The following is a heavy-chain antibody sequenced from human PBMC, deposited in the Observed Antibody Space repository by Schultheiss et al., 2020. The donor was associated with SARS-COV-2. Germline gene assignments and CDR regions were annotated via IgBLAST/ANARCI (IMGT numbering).Heavy chain of an antibody. CDR1: GFTFSSYA. Sequence: GGSLRLSCAASGFTFSSYAMHWVRQAPGKGLEWVSAISGSGGSTYYADSVKGRFTISRDNSKNTLYLQMNSLRAEDTAVYYCAKSLGVVVPAASYFDYWGQGTLVTVSS. CDR2: ISGSGGST. D-gene: IGHD2-2*01. V-gene: IGHV3-23*01. CDR3: AKSLGVVVPAASYFDY. J-gene: IGHJ4*02.